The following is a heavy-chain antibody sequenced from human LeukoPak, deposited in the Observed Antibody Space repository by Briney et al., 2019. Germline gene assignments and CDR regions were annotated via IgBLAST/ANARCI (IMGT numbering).Heavy chain of an antibody. CDR3: ARDISERAVVTFPLDY. V-gene: IGHV1-2*02. Sequence: GASVKVSCKASGYTFSSYDINWVRQATGQGLEWMGWINPNSGGTNYAQKFQGRVTMTRDTSISTAYMELSRLRSDDTAVYYCARDISERAVVTFPLDYWGQGTLVTVSS. D-gene: IGHD4-23*01. CDR2: INPNSGGT. CDR1: GYTFSSYD. J-gene: IGHJ4*02.